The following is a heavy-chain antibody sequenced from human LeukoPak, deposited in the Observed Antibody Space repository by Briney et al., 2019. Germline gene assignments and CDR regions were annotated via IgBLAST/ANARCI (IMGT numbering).Heavy chain of an antibody. CDR1: GGSISSSDYY. J-gene: IGHJ5*02. V-gene: IGHV4-39*01. CDR2: INYSGST. D-gene: IGHD4-17*01. CDR3: VXXKXRNYGVNWXXP. Sequence: SETLSLTCTVSGGSISSSDYYWAWIRQPPGKGLEWIGSINYSGSTYYNPSLKSRVTISVDTSKNQFSLKLSSVTAAGTAVYYCVXXKXRNYGVNWXXPWGXGTLVXXSS.